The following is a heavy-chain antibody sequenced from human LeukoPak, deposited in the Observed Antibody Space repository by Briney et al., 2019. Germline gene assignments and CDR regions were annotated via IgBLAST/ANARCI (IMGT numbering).Heavy chain of an antibody. V-gene: IGHV3-53*01. Sequence: GGSLRLSCAASGFTVSSNYMSWVRQAPGKGLEWVSVIYSGGSTYCADSVKGRFTISRDNSKNTLYLQMNSLRAEDTAVYYCARGGYYDFWSGRDYGMDVWGQGSTVTVSS. CDR3: ARGGYYDFWSGRDYGMDV. CDR2: IYSGGST. CDR1: GFTVSSNY. J-gene: IGHJ6*02. D-gene: IGHD3-3*01.